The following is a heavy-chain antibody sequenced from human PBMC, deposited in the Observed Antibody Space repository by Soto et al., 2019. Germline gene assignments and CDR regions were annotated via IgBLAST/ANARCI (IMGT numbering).Heavy chain of an antibody. J-gene: IGHJ5*02. CDR1: GFPFSSYS. Sequence: GGSLRLSCAASGFPFSSYSMNWVRQAPGKGLEWVSYISSSSSTIYYADSVKGRFTISRDNAKNSLYLQMNSLRDEDTAVYYCARDRTITIFGVGNWFDPWGQGTLVTVSS. CDR2: ISSSSSTI. CDR3: ARDRTITIFGVGNWFDP. V-gene: IGHV3-48*02. D-gene: IGHD3-3*01.